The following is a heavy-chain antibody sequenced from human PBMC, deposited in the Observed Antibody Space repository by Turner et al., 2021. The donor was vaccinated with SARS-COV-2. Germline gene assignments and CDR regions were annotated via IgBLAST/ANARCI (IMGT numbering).Heavy chain of an antibody. Sequence: QAQLVESGGGVVQPGRALRLSCAASGVTFSSYSMHWVRQAPGKGLEWVAVMSPEGTVTYYADSVKGRFTISRDNSKNTLYLQMNSLRTEDTAMYYCARESGYKGYFDYWGQGTLVTVSS. J-gene: IGHJ4*02. V-gene: IGHV3-30*04. D-gene: IGHD5-18*01. CDR3: ARESGYKGYFDY. CDR2: MSPEGTVT. CDR1: GVTFSSYS.